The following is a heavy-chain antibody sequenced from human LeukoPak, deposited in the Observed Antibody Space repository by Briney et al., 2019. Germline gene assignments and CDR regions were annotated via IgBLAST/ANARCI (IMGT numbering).Heavy chain of an antibody. D-gene: IGHD5-12*01. CDR1: GFTFSSYA. J-gene: IGHJ6*03. V-gene: IGHV3-30*02. Sequence: PGGSLRLSCAASGFTFSSYAMHWVRQAPGKGLEWVAFIRYDGSNKYYTDSVKGRFTISRDNSKNTLYLQMNSLRAEDTAVYYCAKGSGYGHSYYYYYMDVWGKGTTVTISS. CDR3: AKGSGYGHSYYYYYMDV. CDR2: IRYDGSNK.